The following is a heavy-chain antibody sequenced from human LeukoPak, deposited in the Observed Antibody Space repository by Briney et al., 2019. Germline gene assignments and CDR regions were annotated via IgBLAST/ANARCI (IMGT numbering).Heavy chain of an antibody. J-gene: IGHJ6*03. CDR3: ARCLVVPRYYYYYMDV. CDR1: GGSFSGYY. V-gene: IGHV4-34*01. CDR2: INHSGST. D-gene: IGHD2-2*01. Sequence: PSETLSLTCAVYGGSFSGYYWSWIRQPPGKGLEWIGEINHSGSTNYNPFLKSRVTISVDTSKNQFSLKLSSVTAADTAVYYCARCLVVPRYYYYYMDVWGKGTTVTVSS.